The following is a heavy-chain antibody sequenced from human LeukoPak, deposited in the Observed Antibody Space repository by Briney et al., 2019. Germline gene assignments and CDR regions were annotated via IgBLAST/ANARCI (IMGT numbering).Heavy chain of an antibody. Sequence: SGGSLRLSCAASGFAFSSYWMSWVRQAPGKGLEWVANIKQDGSEKYYVDSVKGRFTISRDNAKNSLYLQMNSLRAEDTAVYYCAKDGTVTTSSGGAFDIWGQGTMVTVSS. D-gene: IGHD4-17*01. CDR3: AKDGTVTTSSGGAFDI. J-gene: IGHJ3*02. V-gene: IGHV3-7*01. CDR1: GFAFSSYW. CDR2: IKQDGSEK.